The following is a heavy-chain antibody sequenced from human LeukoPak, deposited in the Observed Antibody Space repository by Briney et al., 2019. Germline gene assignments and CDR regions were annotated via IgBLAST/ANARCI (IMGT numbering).Heavy chain of an antibody. Sequence: ASVKVSCKASGYTFTSYDINWVRQATGQGLEWMGWISAYNGNTNYAQKLQGRVTMTTDTSTSTAYVELRSLRSDDTAVYYCARERVYSSADYWGQGTLVTVSS. D-gene: IGHD6-25*01. CDR3: ARERVYSSADY. CDR2: ISAYNGNT. J-gene: IGHJ4*02. V-gene: IGHV1-18*01. CDR1: GYTFTSYD.